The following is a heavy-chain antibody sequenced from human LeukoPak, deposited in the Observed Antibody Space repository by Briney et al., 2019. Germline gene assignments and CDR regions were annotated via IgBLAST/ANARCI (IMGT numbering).Heavy chain of an antibody. CDR3: ARGGPEWPLDC. CDR2: IWYDGSNK. CDR1: GFSFSTYG. Sequence: PGRSLRLSCAASGFSFSTYGMLWVRQAPGKGLEWVAVIWYDGSNKYYADSVKGRFTISRDNSKNTLHLQMNSLRVEDTAVYYCARGGPEWPLDCWGQGTLVTVST. V-gene: IGHV3-33*01. J-gene: IGHJ4*02. D-gene: IGHD3-3*01.